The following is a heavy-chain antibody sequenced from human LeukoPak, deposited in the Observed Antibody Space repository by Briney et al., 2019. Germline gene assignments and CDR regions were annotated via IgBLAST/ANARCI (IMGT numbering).Heavy chain of an antibody. J-gene: IGHJ2*01. Sequence: ASVKVSCKASGYTFTGYNMHWVRQAPGQGLEWMGWINPNSGGTNYAQKFQGRVTMTRDTSITTAYMELSRLSSDDTAVYYCARHPGKVTNDWYFDLWGRGTLVTVSP. CDR2: INPNSGGT. CDR3: ARHPGKVTNDWYFDL. CDR1: GYTFTGYN. D-gene: IGHD4-23*01. V-gene: IGHV1-2*02.